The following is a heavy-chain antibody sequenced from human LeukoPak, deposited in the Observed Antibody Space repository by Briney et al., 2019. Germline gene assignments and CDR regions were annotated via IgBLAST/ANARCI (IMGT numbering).Heavy chain of an antibody. D-gene: IGHD4-23*01. CDR2: MYYTGRT. J-gene: IGHJ4*02. CDR1: GGSISSYY. V-gene: IGHV4-59*01. Sequence: PSETLSLTCTVSGGSISSYYWTWIRQPPEKGLEWIGYMYYTGRTNYNPSLKSRVTISADTSKNQFSLKLSSVTAADTAVYYCARGYGGNAKIDYWCQGTLVTVTS. CDR3: ARGYGGNAKIDY.